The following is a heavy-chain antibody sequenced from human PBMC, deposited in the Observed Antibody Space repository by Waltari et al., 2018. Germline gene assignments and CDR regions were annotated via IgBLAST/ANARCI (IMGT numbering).Heavy chain of an antibody. CDR1: GGSISSGGYS. J-gene: IGHJ4*02. Sequence: QLQLQESGSGLVKPSQTLSLTCAVSGGSISSGGYSWSWIRQPPGKGLEWIGYIYHSGSTYYNPSRKSRVTISVDRSKNQFSLKLSSVTAADTAVYYCARGPVTMVQGVLFDYWGQGTLVTVSS. CDR3: ARGPVTMVQGVLFDY. V-gene: IGHV4-30-2*01. D-gene: IGHD3-10*01. CDR2: IYHSGST.